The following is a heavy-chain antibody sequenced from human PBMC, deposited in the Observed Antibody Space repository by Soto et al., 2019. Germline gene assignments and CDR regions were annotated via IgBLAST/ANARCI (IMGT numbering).Heavy chain of an antibody. CDR3: ARAVADSRNFDY. Sequence: LSLTCTVSGGSISSGGYYWSWIRQHPGKGLEWIGYIYYSGSTYYNPSLKSRVTISVDTSKNQFSLKLSSVTAADTAVYYCARAVADSRNFDYWGQGTLVTVSS. V-gene: IGHV4-31*03. CDR1: GGSISSGGYY. J-gene: IGHJ4*02. CDR2: IYYSGST. D-gene: IGHD6-19*01.